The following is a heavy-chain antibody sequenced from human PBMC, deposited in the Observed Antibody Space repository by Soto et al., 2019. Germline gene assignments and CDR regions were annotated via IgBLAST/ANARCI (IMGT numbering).Heavy chain of an antibody. Sequence: GGSLRLSCAASGFAFSSYGMHWVRQAPGKGLEWVAVISYDESNKYYADSVKGRFTISRDNSKNTLYLQMNSLRAEDTAVYYCARPWLDFWSGRYYFDYWGQVTLVTVSS. D-gene: IGHD3-3*01. CDR3: ARPWLDFWSGRYYFDY. J-gene: IGHJ4*02. CDR2: ISYDESNK. CDR1: GFAFSSYG. V-gene: IGHV3-30*03.